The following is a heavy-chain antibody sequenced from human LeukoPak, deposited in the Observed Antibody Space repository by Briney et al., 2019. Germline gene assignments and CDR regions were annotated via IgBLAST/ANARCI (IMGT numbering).Heavy chain of an antibody. Sequence: PGGSLRLTCTASGFTFSSYSMNWVRQAPGKGLEWVSYISSSSTIYYADSVKDRFTVSRDNVQNSLYLQMNSLRAEDTAVYYCARGKRVYYLRAFDIWGQGTMVTVSS. CDR3: ARGKRVYYLRAFDI. CDR2: ISSSSTI. J-gene: IGHJ3*02. D-gene: IGHD2-8*01. V-gene: IGHV3-48*01. CDR1: GFTFSSYS.